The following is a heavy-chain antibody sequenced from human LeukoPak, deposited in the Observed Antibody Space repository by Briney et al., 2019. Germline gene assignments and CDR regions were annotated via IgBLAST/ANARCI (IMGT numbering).Heavy chain of an antibody. V-gene: IGHV3-23*01. CDR3: AKGSSGYFVDL. D-gene: IGHD3-22*01. Sequence: GGSLRLSCAASGFTFSNSAMNWVRQAPGKGLEWVSTISGSGAGTYYADSVKGRFTISRDNSKNTLFLQMNSLRAEDTALYYCAKGSSGYFVDLWGQGTLVTVSS. J-gene: IGHJ5*02. CDR2: ISGSGAGT. CDR1: GFTFSNSA.